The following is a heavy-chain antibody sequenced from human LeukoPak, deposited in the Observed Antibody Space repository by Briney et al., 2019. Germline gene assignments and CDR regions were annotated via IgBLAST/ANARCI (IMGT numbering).Heavy chain of an antibody. CDR3: AKDRRYSSGWYTFDI. CDR2: INSGGSST. CDR1: GFTFSSYW. J-gene: IGHJ3*02. D-gene: IGHD6-19*01. Sequence: GGSLRLSCAASGFTFSSYWMHWVRQAPGKGLVWVSRINSGGSSTSYADSVKGRFTISRDNAKNTLYLQMNSLRAEDTAVYYCAKDRRYSSGWYTFDIWGQGTMVTVSS. V-gene: IGHV3-74*01.